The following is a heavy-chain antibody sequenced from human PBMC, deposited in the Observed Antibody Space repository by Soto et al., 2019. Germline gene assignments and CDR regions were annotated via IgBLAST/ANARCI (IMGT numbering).Heavy chain of an antibody. V-gene: IGHV1-3*01. Sequence: GASVKVSCKASGYTFTGYAMHWVCQAPGQRLEWMGWINAGNGNTKYAQKFQSRDTITRDTSTSTAYKELSSLRSEDTAVFYCARKRAGEYYYYGMDVWGQGTTVTVSS. CDR1: GYTFTGYA. CDR3: ARKRAGEYYYYGMDV. J-gene: IGHJ6*02. CDR2: INAGNGNT. D-gene: IGHD7-27*01.